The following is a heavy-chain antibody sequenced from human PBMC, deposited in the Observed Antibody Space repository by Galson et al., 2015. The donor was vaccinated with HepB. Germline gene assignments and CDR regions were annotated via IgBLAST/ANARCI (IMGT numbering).Heavy chain of an antibody. D-gene: IGHD6-19*01. CDR1: GFTFSSYS. CDR3: ARDPPKPWYSSGWSRARYFDL. J-gene: IGHJ2*01. CDR2: ISSSSSYI. Sequence: SLRLSCAASGFTFSSYSMNWVRQAPGKGLEWVSSISSSSSYIYYADSVKGRFTISRDNAKNSLYLQMNSLRAEDTAVYYCARDPPKPWYSSGWSRARYFDLWGRGTLVTVSS. V-gene: IGHV3-21*01.